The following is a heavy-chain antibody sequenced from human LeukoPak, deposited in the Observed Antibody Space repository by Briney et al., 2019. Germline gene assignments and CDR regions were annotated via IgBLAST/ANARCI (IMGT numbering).Heavy chain of an antibody. D-gene: IGHD6-19*01. CDR2: MNPNSGNT. J-gene: IGHJ3*02. V-gene: IGHV1-8*03. Sequence: ASVKVSCKASGYTFTSYDINWVRQATGQGLEWMGWMNPNSGNTGYAQKFQGRVTITRNTSISTAYMELSSLRSEDTAVYCCARGFDSPHSSGWYSLGDAFDIWGQGTMVTVSS. CDR1: GYTFTSYD. CDR3: ARGFDSPHSSGWYSLGDAFDI.